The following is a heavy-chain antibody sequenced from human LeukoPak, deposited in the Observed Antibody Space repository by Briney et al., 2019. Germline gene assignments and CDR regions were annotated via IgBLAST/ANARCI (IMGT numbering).Heavy chain of an antibody. J-gene: IGHJ5*02. CDR3: ARVGGIVGANWFDP. CDR2: IYHSGST. V-gene: IGHV4-30-2*01. CDR1: GGSISSGGYS. D-gene: IGHD1-26*01. Sequence: SQTLSLTCAVSGGSISSGGYSWSWIRQPPGKGLEWIGYIYHSGSTYYNPSLKSRVTISVDRSKNQFSLKLSSVTAADTAVYCCARVGGIVGANWFDPWGQGTLVTVSS.